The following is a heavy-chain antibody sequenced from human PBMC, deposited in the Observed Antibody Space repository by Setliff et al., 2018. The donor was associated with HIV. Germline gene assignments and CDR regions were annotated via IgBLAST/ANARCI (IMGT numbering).Heavy chain of an antibody. CDR1: GGSINTGGYY. CDR3: ARWVYNSAWSLDY. V-gene: IGHV4-61*08. CDR2: IYTSGSP. D-gene: IGHD6-19*01. J-gene: IGHJ4*02. Sequence: SETLSLTCVVSGGSINTGGYYWSWIRQPPGKGLEWIGYIYTSGSPHYKSSLTSRLTISLDTSRNQFSLKLTSVTAADSATYYCARWVYNSAWSLDYWGQGTLVTVS.